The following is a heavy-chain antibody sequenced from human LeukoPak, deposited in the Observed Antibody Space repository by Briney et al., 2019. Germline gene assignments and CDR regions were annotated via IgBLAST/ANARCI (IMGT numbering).Heavy chain of an antibody. J-gene: IGHJ4*02. CDR2: ISAYNGNT. Sequence: ASVKVSCKASGYTFTSYGISWVRQAPGQGLEWMGWISAYNGNTNYAQKLQGRVTMTRDTSISTAYMELSRLRSDDTAVYYCAREGVATMMGYWGQGTLVTVSS. V-gene: IGHV1-18*01. CDR1: GYTFTSYG. CDR3: AREGVATMMGY. D-gene: IGHD5-12*01.